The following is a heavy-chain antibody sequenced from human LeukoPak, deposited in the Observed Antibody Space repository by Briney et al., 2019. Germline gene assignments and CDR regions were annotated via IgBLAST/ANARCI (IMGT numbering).Heavy chain of an antibody. CDR1: GYTFTSYY. CDR3: AREGAYCGGDCYFDY. D-gene: IGHD2-21*01. Sequence: GASVKVSCKASGYTFTSYYMHWVRQAPGQGLEWMGIINPSGGSTSYAQKFQGRVTMTRDTSASTVYMELSSLRSEDTAVYYCAREGAYCGGDCYFDYWGQGTLVTVSS. J-gene: IGHJ4*02. CDR2: INPSGGST. V-gene: IGHV1-46*01.